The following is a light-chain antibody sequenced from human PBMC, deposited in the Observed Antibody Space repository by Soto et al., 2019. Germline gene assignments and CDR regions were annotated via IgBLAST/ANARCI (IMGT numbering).Light chain of an antibody. Sequence: TVLTQSPATLSLSPGERATLSCRASQSVSRYYLSWYQQKPGQAPRLLIYGASTRATGIPARFSGSGSGTDVTLTITSLQLEDFAVYDCQQALSFGGGTRVEI. CDR2: GAS. V-gene: IGKV3D-7*01. CDR3: QQALS. J-gene: IGKJ4*01. CDR1: QSVSRYY.